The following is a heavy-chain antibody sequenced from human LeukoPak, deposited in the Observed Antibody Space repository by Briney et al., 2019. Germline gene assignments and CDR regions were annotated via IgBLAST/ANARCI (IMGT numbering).Heavy chain of an antibody. Sequence: SVKVSCKASGGTFSSYAISWVRQAPGQGLGWMGGIIPIFGTANYAQKFQGRVTITADESTSTAYMELSSLRSEDTAVYYCARGIAARPTMGYYYYMDVWGKGTTVTVSS. V-gene: IGHV1-69*13. CDR1: GGTFSSYA. CDR2: IIPIFGTA. CDR3: ARGIAARPTMGYYYYMDV. D-gene: IGHD6-6*01. J-gene: IGHJ6*03.